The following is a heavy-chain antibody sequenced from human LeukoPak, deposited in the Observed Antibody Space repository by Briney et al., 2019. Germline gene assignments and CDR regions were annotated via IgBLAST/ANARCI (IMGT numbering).Heavy chain of an antibody. V-gene: IGHV3-15*01. CDR3: TRAGWELIEVGFDY. CDR2: IKSKTDGGTT. D-gene: IGHD1-26*01. CDR1: GFTFSNAW. Sequence: PGRSLRLSCAASGFTFSNAWMSWVRQAPGKGLEWVGWIKSKTDGGTTDYAAPVKGRFTISRDDLKNTLYLQMNSLKTDGTAVYYCTRAGWELIEVGFDYWGQGTLVTLSS. J-gene: IGHJ4*02.